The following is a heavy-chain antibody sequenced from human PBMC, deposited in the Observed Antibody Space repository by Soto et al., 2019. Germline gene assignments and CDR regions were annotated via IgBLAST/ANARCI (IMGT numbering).Heavy chain of an antibody. CDR2: IYHSGST. V-gene: IGHV4-30-2*01. CDR3: ASSGVPRYYYGMDV. J-gene: IGHJ6*02. D-gene: IGHD3-10*01. CDR1: GGSISSGGYS. Sequence: QLQLQESGSGLVKPSQTLSLTCAVSGGSISSGGYSWSWIRQPPGKGLEWSGYIYHSGSTYYNPSLKSRVTISVDRSKNQFSLKLSSVTAADTAVYYCASSGVPRYYYGMDVWGQGTTVTVSS.